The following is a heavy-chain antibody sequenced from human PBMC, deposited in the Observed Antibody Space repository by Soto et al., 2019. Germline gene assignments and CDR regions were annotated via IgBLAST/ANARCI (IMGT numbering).Heavy chain of an antibody. J-gene: IGHJ5*02. CDR2: IGNRGTGI. D-gene: IGHD6-13*01. CDR1: GFTFGDYY. V-gene: IGHV3-11*01. Sequence: QVQLVESGGGLVKPGGSLRLSCAASGFTFGDYYMTWIRQAPGKGLEWVSFIGNRGTGIYYADSVKGRFTIFRDNAKNSLYLQMNSLRLGDTAMYYCARDLRAVGMASRFDPWGQGTLVTVSS. CDR3: ARDLRAVGMASRFDP.